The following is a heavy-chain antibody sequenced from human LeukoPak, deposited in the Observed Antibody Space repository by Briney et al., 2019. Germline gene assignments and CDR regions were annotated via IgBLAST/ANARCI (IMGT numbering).Heavy chain of an antibody. Sequence: GGSLRLSCAASGFTVSSNYMSWVRQAPGKGLEWVSVIYSGGSTYYADSVKGRFTISRDNFKNTLYLQMNSLRAEDTAVYYCARAETDWYYYDSSGYYKTAEPYFDYWGQGTLVTVSS. J-gene: IGHJ4*02. CDR3: ARAETDWYYYDSSGYYKTAEPYFDY. CDR2: IYSGGST. V-gene: IGHV3-66*01. CDR1: GFTVSSNY. D-gene: IGHD3-22*01.